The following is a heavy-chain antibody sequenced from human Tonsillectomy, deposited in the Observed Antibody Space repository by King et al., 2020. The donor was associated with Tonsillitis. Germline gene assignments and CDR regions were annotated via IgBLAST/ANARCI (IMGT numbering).Heavy chain of an antibody. CDR1: GGTFSSNG. CDR3: ASPREQLVRDYYYNGLDV. V-gene: IGHV1-69*06. CDR2: IIPIFGTT. D-gene: IGHD6-13*01. J-gene: IGHJ6*02. Sequence: GQLVQSGAEVKKPGSSVTVSCKASGGTFSSNGLTWVRQAPGQGLEWMGGIIPIFGTTNYAQKFQGRVTISADKVTSTAYMELSSLKSDDTAVYYCASPREQLVRDYYYNGLDVWGQGTPVTVSS.